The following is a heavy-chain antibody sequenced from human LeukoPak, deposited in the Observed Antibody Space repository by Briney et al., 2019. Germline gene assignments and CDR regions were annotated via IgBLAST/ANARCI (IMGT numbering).Heavy chain of an antibody. CDR2: MSSSGST. CDR1: GGSISRYY. CDR3: ARLGPYGDDTYYMDV. Sequence: PSETLSLTCTVSGGSISRYYWSWIRQPPGKGLEWIGCMSSSGSTNYNPSLKSRVSISVDTSKNQFSLKLSSVTAADTAVYYCARLGPYGDDTYYMDVWGKGTTVTVSS. J-gene: IGHJ6*03. V-gene: IGHV4-4*09. D-gene: IGHD4-17*01.